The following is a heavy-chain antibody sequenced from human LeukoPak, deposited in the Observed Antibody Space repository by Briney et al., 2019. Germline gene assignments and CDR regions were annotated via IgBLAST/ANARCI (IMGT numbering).Heavy chain of an antibody. Sequence: GGSLRLSCAASGSTFSSYGMHWVRQAPGKGLEWVAVIWYDGSHKYYADSVKGRFTISRDNSKNTLHLQMNSLRAEDTAVYYCARDLLLWFGELSGDSDYWGQGTLVTVSS. CDR3: ARDLLLWFGELSGDSDY. D-gene: IGHD3-10*01. CDR2: IWYDGSHK. CDR1: GSTFSSYG. V-gene: IGHV3-33*01. J-gene: IGHJ4*02.